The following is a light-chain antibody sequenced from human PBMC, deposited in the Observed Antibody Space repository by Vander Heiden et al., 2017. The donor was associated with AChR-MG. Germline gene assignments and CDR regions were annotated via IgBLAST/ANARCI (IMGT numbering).Light chain of an antibody. J-gene: IGLJ1*01. CDR3: NSRDSSSNHHEV. V-gene: IGLV3-19*01. Sequence: SSELPQDPAVSVALGQTVRITCQGDSLRSYYASWYQQKPGQAPVLVIYGKNNRPSGIPDRFSGSTSGNTAYLNITGAQAEDEADYDGNSRDSSSNHHEVFGTGTKVTVL. CDR1: SLRSYY. CDR2: GKN.